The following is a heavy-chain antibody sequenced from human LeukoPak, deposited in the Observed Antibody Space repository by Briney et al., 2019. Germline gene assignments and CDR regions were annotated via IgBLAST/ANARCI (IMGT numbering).Heavy chain of an antibody. Sequence: PSETLSLTCAVYGGSFSGYYWTWIRQPPGKGLEWIGEINHSGSTNYNPSLKSRVTASVDTSKSQFSLKLSSVTAADTAVYYCARGDAGHPRGDYFDAWGQGTLVTVSS. CDR2: INHSGST. V-gene: IGHV4-34*01. CDR1: GGSFSGYY. J-gene: IGHJ4*02. D-gene: IGHD3-16*01. CDR3: ARGDAGHPRGDYFDA.